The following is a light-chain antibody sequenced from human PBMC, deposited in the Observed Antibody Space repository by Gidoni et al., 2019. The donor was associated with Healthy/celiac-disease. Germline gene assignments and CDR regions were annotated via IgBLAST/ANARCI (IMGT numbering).Light chain of an antibody. Sequence: SYVLPQPPPVSVAPGKTARITWGGNNIGSKSVHWYQQKPGQAPVLVIYYDSDRPSGIPERFSGSNSGNTATLTISRVEAGDEADYYCQVWDSSSDRVFGGGTKLTVL. J-gene: IGLJ3*02. CDR2: YDS. CDR1: NIGSKS. V-gene: IGLV3-21*04. CDR3: QVWDSSSDRV.